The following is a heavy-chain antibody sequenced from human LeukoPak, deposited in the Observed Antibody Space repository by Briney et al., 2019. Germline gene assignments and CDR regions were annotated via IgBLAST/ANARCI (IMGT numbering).Heavy chain of an antibody. J-gene: IGHJ4*02. D-gene: IGHD5-24*01. CDR1: GFTVSSNY. Sequence: PGGSLRLSCAASGFTVSSNYMSWVRQAPGKGLEWVSVIYSGGSTYYADSVKGRFTISRDNSKNTLYLQMNSLRAEDTAVYYCAREKATTETFDYWGQGALVTVSS. V-gene: IGHV3-66*01. CDR2: IYSGGST. CDR3: AREKATTETFDY.